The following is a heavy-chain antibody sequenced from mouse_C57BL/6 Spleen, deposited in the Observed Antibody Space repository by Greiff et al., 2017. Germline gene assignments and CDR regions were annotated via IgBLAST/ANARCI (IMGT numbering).Heavy chain of an antibody. V-gene: IGHV1-15*01. D-gene: IGHD1-1*01. Sequence: VQLQQSGAELVRPGASVTLSCKASGYTFTDYEMHWVKQTPVHGLEWIGAIDPDTGGTAYPQKFKGTATLTADKSSSTAYMEHRSLTSEDSAGYYCTGGVLHYWGQGTTLTVSS. CDR1: GYTFTDYE. CDR3: TGGVLHY. CDR2: IDPDTGGT. J-gene: IGHJ2*01.